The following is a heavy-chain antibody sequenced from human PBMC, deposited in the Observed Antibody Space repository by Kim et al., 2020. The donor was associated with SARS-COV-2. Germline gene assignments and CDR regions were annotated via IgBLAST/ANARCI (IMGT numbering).Heavy chain of an antibody. J-gene: IGHJ6*02. CDR2: ITGSGGST. CDR1: GFTFSSYA. Sequence: GGSLRLSCAASGFTFSSYAMSWVRQAPGKGLEWVSVITGSGGSTYYADSVKGRFTSSRDNSKNTLYLHMNSLRAEDTAVYYCAKAITMIRGLIYYGLDVWGQGTTVTVSS. CDR3: AKAITMIRGLIYYGLDV. V-gene: IGHV3-23*01. D-gene: IGHD3-10*01.